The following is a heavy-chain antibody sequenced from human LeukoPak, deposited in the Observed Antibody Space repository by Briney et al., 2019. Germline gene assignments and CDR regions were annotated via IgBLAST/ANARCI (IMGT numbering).Heavy chain of an antibody. Sequence: PSETLSLTCTVSGGSISSGGYYWSWLRQHPGKGLEWIGYIYYSGSTYYNPSLKSRVTISVDTSKNQFSLKLSSVTAADTAVYYCARVSDGYCSSTSCRDYWGQGTLVTVSS. V-gene: IGHV4-31*03. J-gene: IGHJ4*02. CDR1: GGSISSGGYY. CDR2: IYYSGST. D-gene: IGHD2-2*01. CDR3: ARVSDGYCSSTSCRDY.